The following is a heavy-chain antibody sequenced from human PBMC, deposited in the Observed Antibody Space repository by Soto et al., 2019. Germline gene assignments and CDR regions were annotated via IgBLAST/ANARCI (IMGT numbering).Heavy chain of an antibody. CDR2: IYWDDDT. V-gene: IGHV2-5*02. CDR1: GFSFSADGVG. D-gene: IGHD3-16*01. J-gene: IGHJ3*01. CDR3: AHAFGGTSWPNDAFDV. Sequence: QITLKESGPTLVKPTQTLTLTCIFSGFSFSADGVGVGWIRQPPGKALEWLALIYWDDDTRYRPSLKSRHTITKDSSKNQVVLTLTNMDPLDTATYYCAHAFGGTSWPNDAFDVWGQGTVVTVSS.